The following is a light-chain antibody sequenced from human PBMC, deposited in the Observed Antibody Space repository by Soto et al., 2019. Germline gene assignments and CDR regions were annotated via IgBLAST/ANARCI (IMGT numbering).Light chain of an antibody. J-gene: IGKJ4*01. CDR3: QQYNNWPPPLT. V-gene: IGKV3-15*01. Sequence: EIVMTQSPATLSVSPGERATLSCRASQSVSSNLAWYQQKPGQAPRLRIYGASTRATGIPARFSGSGSGTEFTLTISSLQSEDFAVYYCQQYNNWPPPLTFGGGTKVEIK. CDR1: QSVSSN. CDR2: GAS.